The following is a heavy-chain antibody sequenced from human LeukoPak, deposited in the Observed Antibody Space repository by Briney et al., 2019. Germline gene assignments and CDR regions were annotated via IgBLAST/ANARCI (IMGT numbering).Heavy chain of an antibody. V-gene: IGHV4-34*01. J-gene: IGHJ6*03. Sequence: PSETLSLTCAVYGGSFSGYYWSWIRQPPGKGLEWIGEINHSGSTNYNPSLKSRGTISVDTSKNQFSLKLSSVTAADTAVYYCARGLIYSSSWLAYYYYMDVWGKGTTVTVSS. CDR3: ARGLIYSSSWLAYYYYMDV. CDR2: INHSGST. CDR1: GGSFSGYY. D-gene: IGHD6-13*01.